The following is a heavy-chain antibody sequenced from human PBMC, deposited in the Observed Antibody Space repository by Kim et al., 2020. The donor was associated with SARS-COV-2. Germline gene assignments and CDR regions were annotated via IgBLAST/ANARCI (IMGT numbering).Heavy chain of an antibody. D-gene: IGHD3-16*01. CDR1: GFTFKNYW. CDR3: ARGWAGDY. V-gene: IGHV3-7*03. J-gene: IGHJ4*02. Sequence: GGSLRLSCAASGFTFKNYWMSWVRHAPGKGLEWVANIKQDGSEKYYVDSVKGRFTISRDNAKNSLYLQMNSLRAEDTAVYYCARGWAGDYWGQGTLVTVSS. CDR2: IKQDGSEK.